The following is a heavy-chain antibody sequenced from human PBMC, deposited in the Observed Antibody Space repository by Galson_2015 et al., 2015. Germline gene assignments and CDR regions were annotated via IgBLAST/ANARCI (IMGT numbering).Heavy chain of an antibody. CDR1: CGAFRGFY. CDR3: ARAGDINGFDP. V-gene: IGHV4-34*01. CDR2: NNHSGST. Sequence: SGTPLPTRAVFCGAFRGFYRSGGPQPPGEGGEGDGGNNHSGSTNYNPSLKSRVTISVDTSKNQFSLKLSSVTAADTAVYYCARAGDINGFDPWGQGTLVTVSS. D-gene: IGHD3-16*01. J-gene: IGHJ5*02.